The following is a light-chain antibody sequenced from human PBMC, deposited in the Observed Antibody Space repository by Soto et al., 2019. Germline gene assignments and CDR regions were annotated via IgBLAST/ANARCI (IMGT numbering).Light chain of an antibody. V-gene: IGLV1-47*01. J-gene: IGLJ2*01. Sequence: QAVVTQPPSASGTPGQRVSITCSGSDSNIGSNSVHWYQQVPGMAPKLLVYKSDQRPSGVPDRFSGSKSVTSASLAISGLRAEDEAEYYCATWDDGLSGVLFGGGTKVTVL. CDR2: KSD. CDR3: ATWDDGLSGVL. CDR1: DSNIGSNS.